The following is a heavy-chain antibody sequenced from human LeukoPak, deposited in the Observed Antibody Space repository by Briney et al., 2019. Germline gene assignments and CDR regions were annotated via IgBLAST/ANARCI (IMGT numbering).Heavy chain of an antibody. CDR2: VHKSGST. CDR1: TDSITSNW. CDR3: AKEIVGAPTPGAY. J-gene: IGHJ4*02. D-gene: IGHD1-26*01. Sequence: SETLSLTCAVSTDSITSNWWSWARQPPGKGLEWIGEVHKSGSTNYYPSLQSRVTISIDKSKNQIALELTSVTAADTAVYYCAKEIVGAPTPGAYWGQGILVTVSS. V-gene: IGHV4-4*02.